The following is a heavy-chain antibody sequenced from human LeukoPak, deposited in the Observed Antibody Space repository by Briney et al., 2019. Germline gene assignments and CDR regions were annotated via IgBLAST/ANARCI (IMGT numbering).Heavy chain of an antibody. V-gene: IGHV4-39*01. D-gene: IGHD3-3*01. CDR3: ARHDFWSGYRDYFDY. CDR2: IYYSGST. CDR1: GGSISSGGYY. J-gene: IGHJ4*02. Sequence: SQTLSLTCTVSGGSISSGGYYWSWIRQPPGKGLEWIGSIYYSGSTYYNPSLKSRVTISVDTSKNQFSLKLSSVTAADTAVYYCARHDFWSGYRDYFDYWGQGTLVTVSS.